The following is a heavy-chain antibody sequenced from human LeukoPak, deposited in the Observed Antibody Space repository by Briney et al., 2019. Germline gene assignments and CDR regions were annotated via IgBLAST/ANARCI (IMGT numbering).Heavy chain of an antibody. CDR3: ARVRITMVREVRYNWFDP. Sequence: PSETLSLTCTVSGGYIFSYYWSWIRQSPGKGLEWIGNIYYSGSTNYNPSLKSRVTISVETSNNQFSLKLTSVSAADTAVYYCARVRITMVREVRYNWFDPWGQGTLVTVSS. J-gene: IGHJ5*02. V-gene: IGHV4-59*01. CDR1: GGYIFSYY. D-gene: IGHD3-10*01. CDR2: IYYSGST.